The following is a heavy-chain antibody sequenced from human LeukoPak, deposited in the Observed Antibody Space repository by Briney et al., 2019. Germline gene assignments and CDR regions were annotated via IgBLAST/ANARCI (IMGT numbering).Heavy chain of an antibody. Sequence: PGGSLRLSCATSGFTFNIYAMNWVRQAPGKGLEWFSIISGNGINTYYADSVKGRFTISRDDSKNTLYLQMNSLRADDTAIYYCARGVSDWGQGTLVTVAS. CDR1: GFTFNIYA. CDR2: ISGNGINT. J-gene: IGHJ4*02. D-gene: IGHD3-16*01. CDR3: ARGVSD. V-gene: IGHV3-23*01.